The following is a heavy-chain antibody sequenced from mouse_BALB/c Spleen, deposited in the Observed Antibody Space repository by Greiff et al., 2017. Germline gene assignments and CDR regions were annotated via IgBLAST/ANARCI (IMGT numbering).Heavy chain of an antibody. D-gene: IGHD6-1*01. CDR3: ARGVPAMDY. J-gene: IGHJ4*01. CDR1: GYTFTSYW. Sequence: QVQLQQSGAELAKPGASVKMSCKASGYTFTSYWMHWVKQRPGQGLEWIGYINPSTGYTEYNQKFKDKATLTADKSSSTAYMQLSSLTSEDSAVYYCARGVPAMDYWGQGTSVTVSS. V-gene: IGHV1-7*01. CDR2: INPSTGYT.